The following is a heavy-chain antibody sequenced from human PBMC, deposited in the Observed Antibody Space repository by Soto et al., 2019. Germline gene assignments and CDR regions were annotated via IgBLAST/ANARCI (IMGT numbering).Heavy chain of an antibody. V-gene: IGHV3-23*01. CDR2: VSGSGGSA. CDR3: EKEGYDSSGYYDLEDY. D-gene: IGHD3-22*01. CDR1: GFTLSNFD. Sequence: EVQLLESGGGLVQPGGSLRLSCAASGFTLSNFDMSWVRQAPGKGLEWVSVVSGSGGSAYYADSVKGRFTISRDNSKNSLYLQMNSLRAEDTAVYYCEKEGYDSSGYYDLEDYWGQGTLVTVSS. J-gene: IGHJ4*02.